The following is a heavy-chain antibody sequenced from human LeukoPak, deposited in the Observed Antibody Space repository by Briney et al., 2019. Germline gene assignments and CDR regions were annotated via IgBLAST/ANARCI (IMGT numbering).Heavy chain of an antibody. CDR2: ISGSGGST. V-gene: IGHV3-23*01. Sequence: GGSLRLSCTASEFTFSSYAMSWVRQAPGKGLEWVSAISGSGGSTYYADSVKGRFTISRDNSKNTLYLQMNSLRAEDTAVYYCAKVDYDFWSGYYTGHHFDYWGQGTLVTVSS. CDR3: AKVDYDFWSGYYTGHHFDY. J-gene: IGHJ4*02. CDR1: EFTFSSYA. D-gene: IGHD3-3*01.